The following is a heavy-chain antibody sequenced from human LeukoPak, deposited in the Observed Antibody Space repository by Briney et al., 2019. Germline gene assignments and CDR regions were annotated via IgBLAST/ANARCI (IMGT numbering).Heavy chain of an antibody. CDR1: GFTFSSYA. CDR3: AINGYSSGWYKF. V-gene: IGHV3-66*01. CDR2: IYSGGST. J-gene: IGHJ4*02. D-gene: IGHD6-19*01. Sequence: GGSLRLSCEASGFTFSSYAMSWVRQAPGKGLEWVSVIYSGGSTYYADSVKGRFTTSRDNSKNTLYLQMNSLRAEDTAVYYCAINGYSSGWYKFWGQGTLVTVSS.